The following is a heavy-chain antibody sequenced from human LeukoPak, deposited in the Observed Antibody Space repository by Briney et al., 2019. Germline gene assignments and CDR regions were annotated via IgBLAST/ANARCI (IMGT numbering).Heavy chain of an antibody. J-gene: IGHJ4*02. CDR1: GGSISSGDYY. D-gene: IGHD5-12*01. V-gene: IGHV4-30-4*01. Sequence: PSETLSLTCTVSGGSISSGDYYWSWIRRPPGKGLEWIGYIYYSGSTYYNPSLKSRVTISVDTSKKQFSLKLSSVTAADTAVYYCARESGYGNFYYFDYWGQGTLVTVSS. CDR3: ARESGYGNFYYFDY. CDR2: IYYSGST.